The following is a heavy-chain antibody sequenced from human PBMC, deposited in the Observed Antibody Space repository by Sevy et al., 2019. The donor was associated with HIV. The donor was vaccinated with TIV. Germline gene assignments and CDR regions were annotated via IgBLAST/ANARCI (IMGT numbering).Heavy chain of an antibody. CDR1: GYTFTSYY. D-gene: IGHD2-21*02. Sequence: ASVKVSCKASGYTFTSYYMHWVRQAPGQGLEWMGIINPSGGSTSYAQKFQGRVTMTRDTSTSTVYMELSSLGSEETAVYYCARMGGRHIVVVTAIHGWFDPWGQGTLVTVSS. J-gene: IGHJ5*02. CDR3: ARMGGRHIVVVTAIHGWFDP. CDR2: INPSGGST. V-gene: IGHV1-46*01.